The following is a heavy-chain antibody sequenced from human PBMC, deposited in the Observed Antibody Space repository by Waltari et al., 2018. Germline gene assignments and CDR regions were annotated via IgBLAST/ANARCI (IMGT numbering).Heavy chain of an antibody. CDR1: GGSIRSSSYS. Sequence: QLQLQESGPGLVKPSETLSLTCTVSGGSIRSSSYSWGWIRQPPGKGLEWIGSIYYSGSTYYNPSLKSRVTISVDTAKNQFSLKLSSVTAADTAVYYCARHRGPTVAGIYWGQGTLVTVSS. D-gene: IGHD6-19*01. J-gene: IGHJ4*02. CDR3: ARHRGPTVAGIY. CDR2: IYYSGST. V-gene: IGHV4-39*01.